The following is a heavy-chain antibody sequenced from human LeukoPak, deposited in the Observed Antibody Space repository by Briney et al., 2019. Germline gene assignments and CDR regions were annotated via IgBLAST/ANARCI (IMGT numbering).Heavy chain of an antibody. CDR3: ARGGGYYPIDY. V-gene: IGHV3-53*01. J-gene: IGHJ4*02. Sequence: PGGSLRLSCVASGFTVSNKYMSWVRQAPGKGLEWVSVLYSDGRTYYADSVKGRFTISRDTSKNTLYLQVNSLRAEDTAVYYCARGGGYYPIDYWGQGTLVTVSS. D-gene: IGHD2-15*01. CDR1: GFTVSNKY. CDR2: LYSDGRT.